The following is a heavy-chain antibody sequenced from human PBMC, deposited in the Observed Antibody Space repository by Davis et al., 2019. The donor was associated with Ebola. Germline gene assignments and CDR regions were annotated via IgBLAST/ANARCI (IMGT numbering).Heavy chain of an antibody. CDR1: GFTFSSYA. Sequence: GSLRLSCAASGFTFSSYAMHWVRQAPGKGLEWVAVISYDGSNKYYADSVKGRFTISRDNSKNTLYLQMNSLRAEDTAVYYCARDGGVGATLDYWGQGTLVTVSS. J-gene: IGHJ4*02. CDR2: ISYDGSNK. CDR3: ARDGGVGATLDY. D-gene: IGHD1-26*01. V-gene: IGHV3-30-3*01.